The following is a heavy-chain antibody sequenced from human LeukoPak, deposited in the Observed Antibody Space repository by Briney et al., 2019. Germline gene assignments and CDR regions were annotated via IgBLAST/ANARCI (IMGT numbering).Heavy chain of an antibody. CDR1: GFTFSSYS. V-gene: IGHV3-21*04. J-gene: IGHJ3*02. CDR2: ISSSSSYI. CDR3: AGTLYSGYGLGSLGAFDI. Sequence: GGSLRLSCAASGFTFSSYSMNWVRQAPGKGLEWVSSISSSSSYIYYADSVKGRFTISRDNSKNTLYLQMNNLRAEDAAVYYCAGTLYSGYGLGSLGAFDIWGQGTMVSVSS. D-gene: IGHD5-12*01.